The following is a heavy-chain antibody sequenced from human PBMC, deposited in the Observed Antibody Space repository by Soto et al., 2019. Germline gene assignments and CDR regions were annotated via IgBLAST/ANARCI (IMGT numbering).Heavy chain of an antibody. V-gene: IGHV4-39*01. CDR1: GGSISSSSYY. CDR3: ARQLWGDIVLVPAATPSYYYYGMDV. J-gene: IGHJ6*02. Sequence: PSETLSLTCTVSGGSISSSSYYWGWIRQPPGKGLEWIGSIYYSGSTYYNPSLKSRVTISVDTSKNQFSLKLSSVTAADTAVYYCARQLWGDIVLVPAATPSYYYYGMDVWGQGTTVTVSS. D-gene: IGHD2-2*01. CDR2: IYYSGST.